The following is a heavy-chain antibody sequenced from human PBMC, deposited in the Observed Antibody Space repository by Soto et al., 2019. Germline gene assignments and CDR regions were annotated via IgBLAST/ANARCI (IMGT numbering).Heavy chain of an antibody. CDR2: ISWNSGSI. J-gene: IGHJ5*01. CDR1: GFTFGDYA. CDR3: ARLGSSDSWDMWFDS. Sequence: GGSLRLSCASSGFTFGDYAMHWVRQAPGKGLEWVSGISWNSGSIGYADSVKGRFTISRDNSKSTLYLQMNSLRAEDTAVYHCARLGSSDSWDMWFDSWGQGTRVTVSS. D-gene: IGHD3-22*01. V-gene: IGHV3-9*01.